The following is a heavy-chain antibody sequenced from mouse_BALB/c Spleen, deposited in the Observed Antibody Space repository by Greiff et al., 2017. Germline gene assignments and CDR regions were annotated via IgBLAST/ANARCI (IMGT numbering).Heavy chain of an antibody. CDR1: GYAFSSSW. V-gene: IGHV1-82*01. D-gene: IGHD2-14*01. CDR3: ARGRGTGSYWYFDV. Sequence: QVQLQQSGPELVKPGASVKISCKASGYAFSSSWMNWVKQRPGQGLEWIGRIYPGDGDTNYNGKFKGKATLTADKSSSTAYMQLSSLTSVDSAVYFCARGRGTGSYWYFDVWGAGTTVTVSS. CDR2: IYPGDGDT. J-gene: IGHJ1*01.